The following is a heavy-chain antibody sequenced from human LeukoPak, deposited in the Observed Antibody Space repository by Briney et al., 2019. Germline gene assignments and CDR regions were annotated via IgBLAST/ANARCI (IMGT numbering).Heavy chain of an antibody. CDR1: GYPFDNFG. D-gene: IGHD4-17*01. CDR2: ISAYNGNT. V-gene: IGHV1-18*01. J-gene: IGHJ4*01. CDR3: ARDRVGGDLTGVSLY. Sequence: SVKVSCKASGYPFDNFGLTWVRQAPGQGLEWMGWISAYNGNTHYAQKFRGRLTLTTETSTSTAYLELRSLKSDDTAVYYCARDRVGGDLTGVSLYWGQGTLVTVSS.